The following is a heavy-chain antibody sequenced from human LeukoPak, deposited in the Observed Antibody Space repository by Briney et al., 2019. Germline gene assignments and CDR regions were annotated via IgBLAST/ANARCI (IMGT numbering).Heavy chain of an antibody. CDR2: IIPIFGAA. Sequence: SVKVSCKASGGTFSSYAISWVRQAPGQGLEWMGGIIPIFGAANYAQKFQGRVTITTDESTSTAYMELSSLRSEDTAVYYCARGATYYYDSSGYQFDYWGQGTLVTVSS. CDR1: GGTFSSYA. D-gene: IGHD3-22*01. J-gene: IGHJ4*02. V-gene: IGHV1-69*05. CDR3: ARGATYYYDSSGYQFDY.